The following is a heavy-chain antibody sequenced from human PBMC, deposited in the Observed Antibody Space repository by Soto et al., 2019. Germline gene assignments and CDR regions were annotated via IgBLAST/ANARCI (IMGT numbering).Heavy chain of an antibody. CDR1: GFTFSSYA. D-gene: IGHD6-6*01. Sequence: EVQLLESGGGLVGPGGSLRLSCAASGFTFSSYAMTWVRQAPGKGLEWVSGISGSGASTFYADSVKGRFTTSRDTSKNTLYLQMNSLRAEDTAVYYCAKGAHSSSSRGVDVWGQGTTVTVSS. CDR3: AKGAHSSSSRGVDV. CDR2: ISGSGAST. J-gene: IGHJ6*02. V-gene: IGHV3-23*01.